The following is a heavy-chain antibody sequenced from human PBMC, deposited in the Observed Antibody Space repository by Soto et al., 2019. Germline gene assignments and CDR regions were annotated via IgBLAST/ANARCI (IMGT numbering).Heavy chain of an antibody. CDR2: IIPILGIA. Sequence: QVQLVQSGAEVKKPGSSVKVSCKASGGTFSSYTISWVRQAPGQGLEWMGRIIPILGIANYAQKFQGRVTITEEKPTSTPXMELSGLRSEDTAVYYCAHGRWEESGEGYGGWFDPWGQGTLVTVSS. CDR3: AHGRWEESGEGYGGWFDP. D-gene: IGHD5-12*01. CDR1: GGTFSSYT. V-gene: IGHV1-69*02. J-gene: IGHJ5*02.